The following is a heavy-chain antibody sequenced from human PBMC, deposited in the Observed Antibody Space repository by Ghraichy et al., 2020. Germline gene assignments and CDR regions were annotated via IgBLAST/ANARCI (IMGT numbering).Heavy chain of an antibody. CDR2: ISSSSSTI. Sequence: GGSLRLSCAASGFTFSSYRMNWVRQAPGKGLEWVSYISSSSSTIYYADSVKGRFTISRDNAKNSLYLQMNSLRDEDTAVYYCARTWGSGSYYLFDYWGQGTLVTVSS. V-gene: IGHV3-48*02. J-gene: IGHJ4*02. CDR1: GFTFSSYR. D-gene: IGHD3-10*01. CDR3: ARTWGSGSYYLFDY.